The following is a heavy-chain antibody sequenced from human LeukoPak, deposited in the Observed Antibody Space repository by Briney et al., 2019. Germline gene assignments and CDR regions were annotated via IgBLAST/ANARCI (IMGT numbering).Heavy chain of an antibody. CDR3: ARDPTGASV. Sequence: GESLRLSCAASGFSVSNNYISWVRQPPGKGLEWISVIYAGGSTFYTDSVKGRFTTSRDNSKNTVYLQMDRLTPEDTAVYYCARDPTGASVWGRGTTVTVSS. CDR1: GFSVSNNY. D-gene: IGHD1-14*01. V-gene: IGHV3-53*01. J-gene: IGHJ6*04. CDR2: IYAGGST.